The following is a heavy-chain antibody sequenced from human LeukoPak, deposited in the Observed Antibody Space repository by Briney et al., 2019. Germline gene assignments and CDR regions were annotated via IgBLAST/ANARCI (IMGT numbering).Heavy chain of an antibody. CDR2: INEDGSEK. V-gene: IGHV3-7*03. CDR3: ARGSRVVGTDTPVLLWFGELFDY. CDR1: GFTFTTYS. Sequence: TGGSLRLSCAASGFTFTTYSMSWVRQAPGKGLEWVANINEDGSEKNYVDSVKGRFTISRDNAKNSLYLQMNSLRADDTAVYYCARGSRVVGTDTPVLLWFGELFDYWGQGTLVTVSS. D-gene: IGHD3-10*01. J-gene: IGHJ4*02.